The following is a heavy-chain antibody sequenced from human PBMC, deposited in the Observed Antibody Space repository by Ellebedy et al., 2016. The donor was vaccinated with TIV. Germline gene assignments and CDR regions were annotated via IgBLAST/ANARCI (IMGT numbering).Heavy chain of an antibody. CDR1: RGTFSSYA. CDR2: IIPIFGTA. CDR3: ARAPYCGGDCHNNWLNP. J-gene: IGHJ5*02. D-gene: IGHD2-21*01. Sequence: ASVKVSXKASRGTFSSYAISWVRQAPGQGLEWMGGIIPIFGTANYAQKFQGRVTITADESTSTAYMELSSLRSEDTAVYYCARAPYCGGDCHNNWLNPWGQGTLVTVSS. V-gene: IGHV1-69*13.